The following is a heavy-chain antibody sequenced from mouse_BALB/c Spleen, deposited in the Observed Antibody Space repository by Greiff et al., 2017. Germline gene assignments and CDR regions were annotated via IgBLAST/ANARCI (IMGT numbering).Heavy chain of an antibody. CDR2: ISNLAYSI. CDR3: ATLGREDAMDY. J-gene: IGHJ4*01. CDR1: GFTFSDYG. D-gene: IGHD4-1*01. V-gene: IGHV5-15*02. Sequence: EVKLVESGGGLVQPGGSRKLSCAASGFTFSDYGMAWVRQAPGKGPEWVAFISNLAYSIYYADTVTGRFTISRENAKNTLYLEMSSLRSEDTAMYYCATLGREDAMDYWGQGTSVTVSS.